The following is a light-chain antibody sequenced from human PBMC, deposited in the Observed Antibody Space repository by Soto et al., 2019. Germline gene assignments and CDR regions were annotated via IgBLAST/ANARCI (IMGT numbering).Light chain of an antibody. J-gene: IGKJ5*01. CDR1: QSVSTN. CDR3: QQYSWAPIT. Sequence: EIVMTQSPATLSVSPGERATLSCRASQSVSTNLAWYQQKPGQAPRLLIYGASTRATGIPDRFSGSGSGTDFTLTISRLETEDFAVYYCQQYSWAPITFGQGTRPEI. CDR2: GAS. V-gene: IGKV3D-15*01.